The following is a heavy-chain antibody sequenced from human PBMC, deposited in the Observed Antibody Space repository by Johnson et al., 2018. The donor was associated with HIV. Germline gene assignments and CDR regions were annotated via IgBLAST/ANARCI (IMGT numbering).Heavy chain of an antibody. CDR1: GFTFDDYG. V-gene: IGHV3-20*04. D-gene: IGHD3-22*01. CDR3: ARVRTGDSSGYHDAFDI. J-gene: IGHJ3*02. CDR2: INWNGGST. Sequence: VQLVESGGGVVRPGGSLRLSCAASGFTFDDYGMSWVRQAPGKGLEWVSGINWNGGSTGYADSVKGRFTISRDNAKNSLYLQMNSLRVEDTALYYCARVRTGDSSGYHDAFDIWGQGTMVTVSS.